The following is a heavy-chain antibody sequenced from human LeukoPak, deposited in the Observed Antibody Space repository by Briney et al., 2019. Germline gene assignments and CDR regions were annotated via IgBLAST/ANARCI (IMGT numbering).Heavy chain of an antibody. CDR2: IYYSGST. D-gene: IGHD3-3*01. J-gene: IGHJ6*02. CDR1: GGSISSYY. V-gene: IGHV4-59*01. Sequence: SETLSLTCTVSGGSISSYYWGWIRQPPGKGLEWIGYIYYSGSTNYNPSLKSRVTISVDTSKNQFSLKLSSVTAADTAVYYCARVGRGNFWSGYYEHGMDVWGQGTTVTVSS. CDR3: ARVGRGNFWSGYYEHGMDV.